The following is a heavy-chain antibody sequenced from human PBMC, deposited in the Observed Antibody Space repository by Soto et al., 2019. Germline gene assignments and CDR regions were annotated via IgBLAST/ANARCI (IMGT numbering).Heavy chain of an antibody. CDR1: GYTFTSYY. D-gene: IGHD6-6*01. Sequence: QVQLVQSGAEVKKPGASVKVSCKASGYTFTSYYMHWVRQAPGQGLEWMGIINPSGGSTSYAQKFQVRVTMTRDPSTSTVYLELSSLRSEDTAVYYCARDLGRPPRDYFDYWGQGTLVTVSS. CDR2: INPSGGST. CDR3: ARDLGRPPRDYFDY. V-gene: IGHV1-46*01. J-gene: IGHJ4*02.